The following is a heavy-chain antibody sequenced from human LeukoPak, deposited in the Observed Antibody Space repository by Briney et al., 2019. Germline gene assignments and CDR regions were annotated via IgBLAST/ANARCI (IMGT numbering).Heavy chain of an antibody. CDR1: GGSISSGGYY. V-gene: IGHV4-31*03. D-gene: IGHD3-3*01. J-gene: IGHJ4*02. CDR3: ARVDYDFWSGYQYYFDY. CDR2: IYYSGST. Sequence: PSETLSLTCTVSGGSISSGGYYWSWIRQHPGKGLEWIGYIYYSGSTYYNPSLKSRVTISVDTSKNQFSLKLSSVTAADTAVYYCARVDYDFWSGYQYYFDYWGQGTLVTVSS.